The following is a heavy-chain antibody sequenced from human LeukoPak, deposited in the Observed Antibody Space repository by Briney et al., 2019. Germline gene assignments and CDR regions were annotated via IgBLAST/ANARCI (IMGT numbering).Heavy chain of an antibody. CDR3: ARGVELERYYYYGMDV. V-gene: IGHV3-74*01. CDR2: INSDGSSA. Sequence: PGGSLRLSCAASGFTFSSYWMHWVRQAPGKGLVWVSRINSDGSSASYADSVKGRFTISRDNAKNTLYLQMNSLRAEDTAVYYCARGVELERYYYYGMDVWGQGTTVTVSS. J-gene: IGHJ6*02. D-gene: IGHD1-1*01. CDR1: GFTFSSYW.